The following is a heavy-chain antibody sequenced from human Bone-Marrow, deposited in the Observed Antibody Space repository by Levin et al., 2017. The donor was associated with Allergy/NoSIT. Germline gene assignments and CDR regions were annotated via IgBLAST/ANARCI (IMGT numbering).Heavy chain of an antibody. J-gene: IGHJ5*02. CDR3: ARVPRLTYSSGWDNWFDP. V-gene: IGHV1-69*02. D-gene: IGHD6-19*01. CDR1: GGTFSSYT. Sequence: SVKVSCKASGGTFSSYTISWVRQAPGQGLEWMGRIIPILGIANYAQKFQGRVTITADKSTSTAYMELSSLRSEDTAVYYCARVPRLTYSSGWDNWFDPWGQGTLVTVSS. CDR2: IIPILGIA.